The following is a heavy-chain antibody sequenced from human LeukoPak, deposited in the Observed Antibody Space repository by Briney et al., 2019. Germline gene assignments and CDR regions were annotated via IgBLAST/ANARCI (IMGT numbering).Heavy chain of an antibody. D-gene: IGHD3-9*01. CDR3: ARVYHDILTGYSYGMDV. Sequence: SETLSLTCTVSGGSISSYYWSCIRQPPGKGLEWIGYIYYSGSTNYNPSLKSRVTISVDTSKKQFSLKLCSVTAADTAVYYCARVYHDILTGYSYGMDVWGQGTTVTVSS. CDR2: IYYSGST. J-gene: IGHJ6*02. V-gene: IGHV4-59*01. CDR1: GGSISSYY.